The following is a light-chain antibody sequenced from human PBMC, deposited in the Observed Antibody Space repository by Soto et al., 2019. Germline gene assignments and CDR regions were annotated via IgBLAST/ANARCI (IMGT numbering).Light chain of an antibody. V-gene: IGKV1-39*01. Sequence: DIQMTQSPSSLSASVGDRVTIVCRASETINKHLNWYQQKPGEAPNLLILAASSLQSGVPSRFSGTGSGTHFTLIIDSLQSEDYATYYCQQSYSTPPTFGQGTKV. CDR2: AAS. CDR1: ETINKH. J-gene: IGKJ1*01. CDR3: QQSYSTPPT.